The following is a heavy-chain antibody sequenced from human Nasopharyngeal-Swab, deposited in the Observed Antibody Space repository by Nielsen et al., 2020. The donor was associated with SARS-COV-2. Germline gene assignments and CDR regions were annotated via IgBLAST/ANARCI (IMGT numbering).Heavy chain of an antibody. Sequence: WIRQPPGKGLEWVSSISSSSTIYYADSVKGRFTISRDNAKNSLYLQMNSLRAEDTAVYYCARVRRDGYNWHFDYWGQGTLVTVSS. CDR2: ISSSSTI. D-gene: IGHD5-24*01. V-gene: IGHV3-69-1*01. J-gene: IGHJ4*02. CDR3: ARVRRDGYNWHFDY.